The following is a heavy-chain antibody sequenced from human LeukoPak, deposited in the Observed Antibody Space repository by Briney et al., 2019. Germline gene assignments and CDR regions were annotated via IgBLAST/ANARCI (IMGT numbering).Heavy chain of an antibody. V-gene: IGHV4-59*08. D-gene: IGHD6-19*01. CDR2: IYYTGTT. J-gene: IGHJ5*02. Sequence: SETLSLTCAVSGSSISSCYWSWFRQPPGKGLQWIGEIYYTGTTNHNPSLKSRVTMSIDVMKHELSLKVTSVSAADTAVYFCARQSEGWPVSWGQGILVTVSS. CDR3: ARQSEGWPVS. CDR1: GSSISSCY.